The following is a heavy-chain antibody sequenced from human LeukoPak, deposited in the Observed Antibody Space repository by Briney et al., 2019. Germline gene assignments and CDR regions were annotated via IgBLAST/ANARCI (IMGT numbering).Heavy chain of an antibody. CDR3: ARGVTTDVY. CDR2: IYSGEST. Sequence: PGGSLRLSCIASGFTVNSKYMSWVRQAPGKGLEWVSLIYSGESTYYADSVKGRFIISRDNSQNTLYLQMNSLRAEDTAVYYCARGVTTDVYWGPGTLVTVSS. CDR1: GFTVNSKY. D-gene: IGHD4-17*01. V-gene: IGHV3-66*01. J-gene: IGHJ4*02.